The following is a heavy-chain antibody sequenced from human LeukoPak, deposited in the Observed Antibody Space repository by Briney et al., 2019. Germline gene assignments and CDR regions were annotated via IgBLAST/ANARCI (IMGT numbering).Heavy chain of an antibody. Sequence: PSETLSLTCTVSGGSISSYYWSWIRQPPGKGLEWIGYIYYSGSTNYNPSLKSRVTISVDTSKNQFSLKLSSVTAADTAVYYCARQYCSGGSCYSGDAFDIWGQGTMVTVSS. CDR2: IYYSGST. CDR3: ARQYCSGGSCYSGDAFDI. CDR1: GGSISSYY. V-gene: IGHV4-59*08. J-gene: IGHJ3*02. D-gene: IGHD2-15*01.